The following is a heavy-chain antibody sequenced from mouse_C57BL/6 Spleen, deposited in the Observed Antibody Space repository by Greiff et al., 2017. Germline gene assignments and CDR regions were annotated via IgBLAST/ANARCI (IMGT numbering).Heavy chain of an antibody. Sequence: EVQGVESGGGLVQPKGSLKLSCAASGFSFNTYAMNWVRQAPGKGLEWVARIRSKSNNYATYYADSVKDRFTISRDDSESMLYLQMNNLKTEDTAMYYCVRHDDGYYGNYAMDYWGQGTSVTVSS. J-gene: IGHJ4*01. CDR2: IRSKSNNYAT. CDR1: GFSFNTYA. V-gene: IGHV10-1*01. D-gene: IGHD2-3*01. CDR3: VRHDDGYYGNYAMDY.